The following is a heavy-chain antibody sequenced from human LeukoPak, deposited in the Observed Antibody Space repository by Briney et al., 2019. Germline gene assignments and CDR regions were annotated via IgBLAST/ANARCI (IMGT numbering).Heavy chain of an antibody. CDR2: ISGSGGST. CDR1: GFTFSSYA. V-gene: IGHV3-23*01. Sequence: GGSLRLSCAASGFTFSSYAMSWVRQAPGKGLEWVSAISGSGGSTYYADSVKGRFTISRDNSKNTLYLQMNSLRAEDTAVYYCAKGGCGWYGTTHFDYWGQGTLVTVSS. J-gene: IGHJ4*02. CDR3: AKGGCGWYGTTHFDY. D-gene: IGHD6-19*01.